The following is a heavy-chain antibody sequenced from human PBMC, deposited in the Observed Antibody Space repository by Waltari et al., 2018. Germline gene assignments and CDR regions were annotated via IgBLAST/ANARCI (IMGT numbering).Heavy chain of an antibody. Sequence: QVQLQESGPGLVKPSGTLSLTCAVSGGSISSSNWWSWVRQPPGKGLEWIGEIYHSGSTNYNPSLKSRVTISVDKSKNQFSLKLSSVTAADTAVYYCARPLNYDFWSGYYSQGAFDIWGQGTMVTVSS. CDR1: GGSISSSNW. J-gene: IGHJ3*02. D-gene: IGHD3-3*01. V-gene: IGHV4-4*02. CDR2: IYHSGST. CDR3: ARPLNYDFWSGYYSQGAFDI.